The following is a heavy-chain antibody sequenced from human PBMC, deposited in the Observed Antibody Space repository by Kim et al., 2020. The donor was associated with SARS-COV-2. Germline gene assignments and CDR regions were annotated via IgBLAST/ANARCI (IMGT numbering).Heavy chain of an antibody. CDR3: LGVSPCGGDYREDY. D-gene: IGHD2-21*02. J-gene: IGHJ4*02. Sequence: GGSLRLSCAVSGFTFSGSPMHWVRQASGKGLEWVGRIRSKAKNYATAYAASVKGRFTISRDDSKNTAYLQMDSLKTEDTAMYYCLGVSPCGGDYREDYWGQGTLVTVSS. CDR1: GFTFSGSP. CDR2: IRSKAKNYAT. V-gene: IGHV3-73*01.